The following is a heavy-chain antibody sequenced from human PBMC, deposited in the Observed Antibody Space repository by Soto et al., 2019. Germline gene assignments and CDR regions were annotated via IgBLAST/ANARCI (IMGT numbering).Heavy chain of an antibody. Sequence: ASVKVSCKASGYTFTSYDINWVRQATGQGLEWMGWMNPNSGNTGYAQKFQGRVTMTRNTSISTAYMELSSLKTEDTAVYYCTTDQITVTTSYSVYWGQGTLVTVSS. CDR1: GYTFTSYD. D-gene: IGHD4-4*01. CDR3: TTDQITVTTSYSVY. CDR2: MNPNSGNT. V-gene: IGHV1-8*01. J-gene: IGHJ4*02.